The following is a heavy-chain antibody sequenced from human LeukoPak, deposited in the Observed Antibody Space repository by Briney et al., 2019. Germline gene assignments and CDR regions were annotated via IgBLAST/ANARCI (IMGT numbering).Heavy chain of an antibody. D-gene: IGHD2-2*01. Sequence: PGGSLRLSCAASGFTFSSYGMHWVRQAPGKGLEWVAVISYDGSNKYYADSVKGRFTISRDNSKITLYLQMNSLRAEDTAVYYCAKGRCSSTSCYLGDSNWFDPWGQGTLVTVSS. CDR2: ISYDGSNK. V-gene: IGHV3-30*18. J-gene: IGHJ5*02. CDR3: AKGRCSSTSCYLGDSNWFDP. CDR1: GFTFSSYG.